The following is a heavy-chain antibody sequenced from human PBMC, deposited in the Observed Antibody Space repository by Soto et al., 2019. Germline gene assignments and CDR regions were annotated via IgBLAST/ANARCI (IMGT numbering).Heavy chain of an antibody. CDR3: AKDLGDATSGYDY. CDR2: ISGSGGST. V-gene: IGHV3-23*01. CDR1: GFTFSNYA. D-gene: IGHD3-22*01. Sequence: EVQLLESGGGLVQPGGSLRLSCAASGFTFSNYAMSWVRQAPRKGLEWVSAISGSGGSTYYADAVKGRFTMSRDNSKNTLYLQMNSLRAEDTAVYYCAKDLGDATSGYDYWGQGTLVTVSS. J-gene: IGHJ4*02.